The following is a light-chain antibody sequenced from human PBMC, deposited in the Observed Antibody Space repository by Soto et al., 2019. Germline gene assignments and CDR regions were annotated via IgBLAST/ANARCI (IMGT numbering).Light chain of an antibody. CDR2: GAS. Sequence: TQSPSSLSASTGDRVTITCRASQGISSYLSWYQQKPGQAPRLLIYGASNRATGIPDRFSGSGSGTDFTLTISGLEPEDFAVYYCQQYGTSLFTFGGGTRVEIK. CDR3: QQYGTSLFT. V-gene: IGKV3-20*01. CDR1: QGISSY. J-gene: IGKJ4*01.